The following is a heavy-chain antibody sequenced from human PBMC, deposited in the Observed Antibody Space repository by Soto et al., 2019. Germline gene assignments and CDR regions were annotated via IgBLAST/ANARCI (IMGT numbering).Heavy chain of an antibody. V-gene: IGHV3-53*04. CDR1: GFTVSSNY. D-gene: IGHD2-2*01. CDR3: ARGLYCSSTSCYAGAYYYYMDV. J-gene: IGHJ6*03. Sequence: EVQLVESGGGLVQPGGSLRLSCAASGFTVSSNYMSWVRQAPGKGLEWVSVIYSGGSTYYADSVKGRFTISRHNSKNTLYLQMNSLRAEDTAVYYCARGLYCSSTSCYAGAYYYYMDVWGKGTTVTVSS. CDR2: IYSGGST.